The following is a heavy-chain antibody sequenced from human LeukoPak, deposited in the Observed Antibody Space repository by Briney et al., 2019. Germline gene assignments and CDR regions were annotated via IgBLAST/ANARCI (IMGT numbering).Heavy chain of an antibody. V-gene: IGHV4-39*07. CDR2: IYYSGST. CDR1: GGSISSSSYY. D-gene: IGHD5-18*01. Sequence: SETLSLTCTVSGGSISSSSYYWGWIRQPPGKGLEWIGSIYYSGSTYYNPSLKSRVTISVDTSKNQFSLKLSSVTATDTAVYYCARGRGYSYGTAATFDYWGQGTLVTVSS. CDR3: ARGRGYSYGTAATFDY. J-gene: IGHJ4*02.